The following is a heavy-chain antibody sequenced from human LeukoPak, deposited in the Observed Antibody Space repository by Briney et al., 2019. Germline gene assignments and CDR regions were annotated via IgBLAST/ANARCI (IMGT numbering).Heavy chain of an antibody. CDR2: IRSNAYGGTT. Sequence: PGGSLRLSCIASGFTFGGYAMSWVRQAPGKGLEWVGFIRSNAYGGTTEYAASVKGRFTISRDDSKIIAYLQINSLKTEDTSVYYCTRENSGSYIDYWGQGTLVTVSS. J-gene: IGHJ4*02. D-gene: IGHD6-19*01. CDR1: GFTFGGYA. CDR3: TRENSGSYIDY. V-gene: IGHV3-49*04.